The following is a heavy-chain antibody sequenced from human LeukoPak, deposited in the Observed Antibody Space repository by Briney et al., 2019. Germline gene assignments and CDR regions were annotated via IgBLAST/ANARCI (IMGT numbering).Heavy chain of an antibody. D-gene: IGHD3-10*01. CDR1: GXTFSSYS. CDR3: ARDGGFGFLAAFDI. Sequence: GGSLRLSCAASGXTFSSYSMNWVRQAPGKGLEWISYISGSGSVSYYEDSVKGRFTISRDNAKNSLYLQMNSLRDEDTALYYCARDGGFGFLAAFDIWGQGTMVTVSS. J-gene: IGHJ3*02. CDR2: ISGSGSVS. V-gene: IGHV3-48*02.